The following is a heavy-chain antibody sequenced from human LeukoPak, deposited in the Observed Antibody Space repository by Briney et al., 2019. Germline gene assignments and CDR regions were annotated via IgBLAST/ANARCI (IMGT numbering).Heavy chain of an antibody. CDR1: GFTLSNYD. J-gene: IGHJ5*02. CDR3: ARADCSSSTCYLRRSWFDP. CDR2: INTSSRYI. D-gene: IGHD2-2*01. V-gene: IGHV3-21*01. Sequence: TGGSLRLSCAASGFTLSNYDMNWVRQAPGKGLEWVSSINTSSRYIYYKDSVRGRFTISRDDAKNSLYLEMNSLRAEDTAVYYCARADCSSSTCYLRRSWFDPWGQGTLVTVSS.